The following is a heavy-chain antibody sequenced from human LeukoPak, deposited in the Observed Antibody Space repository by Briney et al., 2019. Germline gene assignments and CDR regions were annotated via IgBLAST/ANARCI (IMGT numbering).Heavy chain of an antibody. CDR1: GVSISSYY. D-gene: IGHD3-3*01. J-gene: IGHJ6*02. CDR3: ARGHYYDFWSGYYASYYYYGMDV. Sequence: SETLSLTCTVSGVSISSYYWSWIRQPPGKGLEWIGYIYYSGSTNYNPSLKSRVTISVDTSKNQFSLKLSSVTAADTAVYYCARGHYYDFWSGYYASYYYYGMDVWGQGTTVTVSS. CDR2: IYYSGST. V-gene: IGHV4-59*01.